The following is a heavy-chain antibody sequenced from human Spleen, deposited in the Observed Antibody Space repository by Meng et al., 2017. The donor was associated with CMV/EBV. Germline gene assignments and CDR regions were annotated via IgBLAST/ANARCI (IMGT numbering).Heavy chain of an antibody. V-gene: IGHV4-59*01. CDR2: IYSSGTT. CDR1: GSISSDC. CDR3: ARGGNFYYGSGSYYWFDP. J-gene: IGHJ5*02. Sequence: GSISSDCWSWIRQPPGKGLEWIGYIYSSGTTKYNPSLGSRVTMSVDTAKNRFSLHLTSVTAADTAVYYCARGGNFYYGSGSYYWFDPWGQGTLVTVSS. D-gene: IGHD3-10*01.